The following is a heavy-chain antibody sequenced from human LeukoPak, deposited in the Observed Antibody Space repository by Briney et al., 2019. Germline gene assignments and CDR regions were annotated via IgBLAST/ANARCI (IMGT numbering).Heavy chain of an antibody. CDR1: GFTFSNYW. Sequence: GGSLRLSCAGTGFTFSNYWMNWVRQAPGKGLEWVSSITSSSSYIYYADSVKGRITISRDNAKNSLYLQMNSLRAEDTAVYYCARDTFYDSSGYHPNYYYYGMDVWGQGTTVTVSS. J-gene: IGHJ6*02. V-gene: IGHV3-21*01. CDR2: ITSSSSYI. CDR3: ARDTFYDSSGYHPNYYYYGMDV. D-gene: IGHD3-22*01.